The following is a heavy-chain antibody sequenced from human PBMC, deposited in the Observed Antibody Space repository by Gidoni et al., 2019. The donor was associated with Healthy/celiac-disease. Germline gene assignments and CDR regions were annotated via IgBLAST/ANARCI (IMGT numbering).Heavy chain of an antibody. Sequence: QLQLQESGPGLVKPSETLSLTCTVSGGSISSSSYYWGWIRQPPGKGLEWIGSIYYSGSTYYNPSLKSRVTISVDTSKNQFSLKLSSVTAADTAVYYCARHLTGSSAVDYWGQGTLVTVSS. CDR3: ARHLTGSSAVDY. J-gene: IGHJ4*02. CDR2: IYYSGST. CDR1: GGSISSSSYY. D-gene: IGHD6-6*01. V-gene: IGHV4-39*01.